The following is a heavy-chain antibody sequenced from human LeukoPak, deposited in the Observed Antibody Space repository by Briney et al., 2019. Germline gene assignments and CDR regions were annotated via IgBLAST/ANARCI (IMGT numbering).Heavy chain of an antibody. D-gene: IGHD2-2*02. J-gene: IGHJ5*02. CDR3: ARRVVVVPAAINWFDP. V-gene: IGHV4-39*01. CDR2: IYYSGST. Sequence: SETLSLTCTVSGGSISSSSYYWGWIRQPPGKGLEWIGSIYYSGSTYYNPSLKSRVTIPVDTSKNQFSLKLSSVTAADTAVYYCARRVVVVPAAINWFDPWGQGTLVTVSS. CDR1: GGSISSSSYY.